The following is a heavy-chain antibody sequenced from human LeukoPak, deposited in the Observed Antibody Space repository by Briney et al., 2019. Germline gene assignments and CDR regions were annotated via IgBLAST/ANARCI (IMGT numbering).Heavy chain of an antibody. D-gene: IGHD2-2*01. CDR2: MNPNSGNT. CDR3: ARDLASFHYFDY. V-gene: IGHV1-8*03. Sequence: ASVKVSCKASGYTFTSYDINWVRQATGQGLEWMGWMNPNSGNTGYAQKFQGRVTITRNTSISTAYMELSSLRSEDTAVYYCARDLASFHYFDYWGQGTLVTVSS. J-gene: IGHJ4*02. CDR1: GYTFTSYD.